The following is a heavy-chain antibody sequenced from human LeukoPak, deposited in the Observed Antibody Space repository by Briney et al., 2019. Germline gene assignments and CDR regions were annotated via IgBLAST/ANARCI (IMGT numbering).Heavy chain of an antibody. Sequence: PSETLSLTCTVSDYSISSGYYWGWIRQAPGKGLEWIASSFHSGVTNYNPSLKRRVTVSLDTSKNQFSLRLSSVTAVDTAVYFCARMGQQLSISYFDFWGQGTLVSVSS. D-gene: IGHD6-13*01. CDR1: DYSISSGYY. CDR3: ARMGQQLSISYFDF. V-gene: IGHV4-38-2*02. J-gene: IGHJ4*02. CDR2: SFHSGVT.